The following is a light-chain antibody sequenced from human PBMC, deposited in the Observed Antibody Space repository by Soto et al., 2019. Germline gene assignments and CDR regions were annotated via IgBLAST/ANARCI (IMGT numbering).Light chain of an antibody. CDR2: GDS. Sequence: VLTQPPSVSGAPGQRVTISCTGSSSNIGAGYHVHWYQQLPGAAPKLLIFGDSNRPSGVPDRFSGSKSGTSASLAITGLQADDEADYYCQSSDSRLSGSDVFGTGTKVTVL. V-gene: IGLV1-40*01. J-gene: IGLJ1*01. CDR1: SSNIGAGYH. CDR3: QSSDSRLSGSDV.